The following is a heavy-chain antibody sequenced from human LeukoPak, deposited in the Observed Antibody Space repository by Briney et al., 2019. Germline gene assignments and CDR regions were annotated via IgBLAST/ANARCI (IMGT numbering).Heavy chain of an antibody. CDR1: GYTFTGYY. CDR2: INPNSGGT. J-gene: IGHJ4*02. V-gene: IGHV1-2*02. CDR3: ARGSANNGAGPKRAFEY. D-gene: IGHD1/OR15-1a*01. Sequence: ASVKVSCKASGYTFTGYYMHWVRQAPGQGLEWMGWINPNSGGTNYAQKFQGRVTMTRDTSINTAFMELSRLRSDDTALYYCARGSANNGAGPKRAFEYWGQGTLVTLSS.